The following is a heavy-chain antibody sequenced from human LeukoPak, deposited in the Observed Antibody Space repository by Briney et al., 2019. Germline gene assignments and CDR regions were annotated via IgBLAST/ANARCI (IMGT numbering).Heavy chain of an antibody. CDR1: GFTFSSYG. CDR3: VNQISGWVY. J-gene: IGHJ4*02. V-gene: IGHV3-64D*06. D-gene: IGHD6-19*01. CDR2: ISSNGGRT. Sequence: GGSLRLSCAASGFTFSSYGMHWVRQAPGKGLEYVSAISSNGGRTYYADSVKGRFTISRDNSKNTLYLQMSSLRPEDTAVYYCVNQISGWVYWGQGTLVTVSS.